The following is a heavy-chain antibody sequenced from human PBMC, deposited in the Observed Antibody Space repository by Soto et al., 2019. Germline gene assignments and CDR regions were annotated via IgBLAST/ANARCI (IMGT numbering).Heavy chain of an antibody. V-gene: IGHV1-2*02. J-gene: IGHJ5*02. CDR2: INPNSGAS. D-gene: IGHD2-2*01. CDR1: GYTFTGYY. CDR3: ARYCSSTRCKCDP. Sequence: ASVKVSCKASGYTFTGYYIHWVRQAPGQGLEWMGGINPNSGASNYAQKFQGRVTMTRDTSISTAYMELSRLRSDDTAVYYCARYCSSTRCKCDPWGQGTLVTVSS.